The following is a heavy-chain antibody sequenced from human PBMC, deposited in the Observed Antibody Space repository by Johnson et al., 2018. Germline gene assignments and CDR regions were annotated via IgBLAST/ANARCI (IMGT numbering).Heavy chain of an antibody. CDR1: GFTFSSYG. CDR3: AKDQDLIHYYYYGMDV. J-gene: IGHJ6*02. Sequence: QVQLVESGGGVVQPGRSLRLSCAASGFTFSSYGMHWVRPAPGQGLEWAAVISYDGSNKYYADSVKGRFTISRDNSKNTMYLQMNSLRAEDTAGYYCAKDQDLIHYYYYGMDVWGQGTTVTVSS. CDR2: ISYDGSNK. V-gene: IGHV3-30*18. D-gene: IGHD2-8*01.